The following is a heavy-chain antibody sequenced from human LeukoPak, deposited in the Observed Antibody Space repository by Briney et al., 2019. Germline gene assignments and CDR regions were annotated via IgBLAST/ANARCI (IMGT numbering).Heavy chain of an antibody. V-gene: IGHV1-2*06. CDR1: GYTFTGYY. J-gene: IGHJ3*02. D-gene: IGHD6-19*01. CDR3: ARVRIGVAGNTFDM. Sequence: ASVKVSCKASGYTFTGYYMHWVRQASGQGLEWMGQINPNSGGTNYVQKFQGRVTMTRDTSFTTAYMELSGLRSDDTAVYYCARVRIGVAGNTFDMWGQGTMVTVSS. CDR2: INPNSGGT.